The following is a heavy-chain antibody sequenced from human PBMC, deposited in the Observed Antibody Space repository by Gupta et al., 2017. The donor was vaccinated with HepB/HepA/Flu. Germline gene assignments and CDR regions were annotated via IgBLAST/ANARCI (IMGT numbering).Heavy chain of an antibody. CDR3: ASWKVHQLLRS. CDR1: GFIFGDYV. D-gene: IGHD1-1*01. J-gene: IGHJ5*02. V-gene: IGHV3-49*04. Sequence: EVQLVESGGGLLQPGRSLRLSCTASGFIFGDYVMTWVRQAPGKGLEWVGLITDKASGETTQYASSVKGRFTISRDDSKSVAYLQMNSLKSEDTAVYYCASWKVHQLLRSWGQGALVTVSS. CDR2: ITDKASGETT.